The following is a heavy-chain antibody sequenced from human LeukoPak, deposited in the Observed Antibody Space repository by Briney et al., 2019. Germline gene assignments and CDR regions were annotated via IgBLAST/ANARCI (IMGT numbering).Heavy chain of an antibody. J-gene: IGHJ5*02. CDR1: GGSISSSNW. V-gene: IGHV4-4*02. Sequence: SGTLSLTCAVSGGSISSSNWWSWVRQPPGKGLEWIGEIYHSGSTNYNPSLKSRVTISVDTSKNQFSLKLSSVTAADTAVYYCARLSSGYYNWFDPWGQGTLVTVSS. CDR3: ARLSSGYYNWFDP. CDR2: IYHSGST. D-gene: IGHD3-3*01.